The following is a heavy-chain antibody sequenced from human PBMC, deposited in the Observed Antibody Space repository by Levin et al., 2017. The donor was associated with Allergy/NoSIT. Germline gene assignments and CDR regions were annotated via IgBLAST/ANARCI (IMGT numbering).Heavy chain of an antibody. V-gene: IGHV4-59*01. CDR1: GDTFSSYY. D-gene: IGHD3-10*01. CDR3: ARWSRPGMDGDFDY. J-gene: IGHJ4*02. CDR2: IYSRGST. Sequence: GSLRLSCAVSGDTFSSYYWSWIRQPPGKGLEWIGEIYSRGSTNYNPSLKSRVTMSFDTSKNQFSLRQSSVTAADTAVYYCARWSRPGMDGDFDYWGQGTRVTVSS.